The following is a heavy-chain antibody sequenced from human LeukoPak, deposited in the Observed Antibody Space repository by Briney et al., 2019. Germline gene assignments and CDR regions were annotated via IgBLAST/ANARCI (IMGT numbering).Heavy chain of an antibody. J-gene: IGHJ4*02. Sequence: GGSLRLSCAASGFSFDDYGMSWVRQAPGTGLEWVSGINWNGGSTGYADSVKGRFTISRDNAKNSLYLQMNSLRAEDTAVYYCARGRYDYWSGYYTFDYWGQGTLVTVSS. CDR3: ARGRYDYWSGYYTFDY. D-gene: IGHD3-3*01. V-gene: IGHV3-20*04. CDR2: INWNGGST. CDR1: GFSFDDYG.